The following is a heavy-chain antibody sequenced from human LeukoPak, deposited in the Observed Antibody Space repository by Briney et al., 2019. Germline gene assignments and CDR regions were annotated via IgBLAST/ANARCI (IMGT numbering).Heavy chain of an antibody. J-gene: IGHJ4*02. Sequence: PGGSLRLSCAASGFTFSSYAMHWVRQAPGKGLEWVAVISYDGSNKYYADSVKGRFTISRDYSKNTLYLQMNSLRAEDTAVYYCARDAAVAANYFDYWGQGTLVTVSS. CDR3: ARDAAVAANYFDY. CDR2: ISYDGSNK. V-gene: IGHV3-30-3*01. CDR1: GFTFSSYA. D-gene: IGHD6-19*01.